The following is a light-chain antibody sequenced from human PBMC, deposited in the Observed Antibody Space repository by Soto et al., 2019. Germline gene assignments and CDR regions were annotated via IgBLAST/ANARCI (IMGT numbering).Light chain of an antibody. CDR3: QVWDSSTARV. CDR2: RDS. Sequence: SSELTQPLSVSVALGQTARITCGGNNIGSKNVHWYQQKPGQAPVLVIYRDSNRPSGIPERFSGSNSGNTATLTISRAQAGDEADYYCQVWDSSTARVFGGGTKLTV. CDR1: NIGSKN. J-gene: IGLJ3*02. V-gene: IGLV3-9*01.